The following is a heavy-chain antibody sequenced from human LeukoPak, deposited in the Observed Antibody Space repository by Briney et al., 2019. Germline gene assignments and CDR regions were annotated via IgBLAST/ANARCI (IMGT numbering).Heavy chain of an antibody. J-gene: IGHJ4*02. V-gene: IGHV3-23*01. CDR1: GFTFSSYA. CDR3: AKDRGLRSSWYGYFDY. D-gene: IGHD6-13*01. Sequence: GGSLRLSCAASGFTFSSYAMSWVRQALGKGLEWVSAISGSGGSTYYADSVKGRFTISRDNSKNTLYLQMNSLRAEDTAVYYCAKDRGLRSSWYGYFDYWGQGTLVTVSS. CDR2: ISGSGGST.